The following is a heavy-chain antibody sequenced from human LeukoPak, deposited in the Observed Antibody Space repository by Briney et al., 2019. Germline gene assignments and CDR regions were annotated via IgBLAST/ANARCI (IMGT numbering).Heavy chain of an antibody. J-gene: IGHJ3*02. CDR1: GYSFTSYW. V-gene: IGHV5-51*01. CDR3: ARHLGSGWYEIYAAFDI. Sequence: GESLKISCKGSGYSFTSYWIGWVRQMPGKGLEWMGIIYPGDSDTRYSPSFQGQVTISADKSISTAYLQWSSLKASDTAMYYCARHLGSGWYEIYAAFDIWGLGTMVTVSS. D-gene: IGHD6-19*01. CDR2: IYPGDSDT.